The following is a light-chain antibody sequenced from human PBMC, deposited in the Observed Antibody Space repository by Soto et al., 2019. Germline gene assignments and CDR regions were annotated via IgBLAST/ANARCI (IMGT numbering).Light chain of an antibody. J-gene: IGLJ1*01. CDR1: SSNVGDYNY. CDR3: CSYAGNSIYV. Sequence: QSVLAQPRAVSGSPGQSVTISCTGTSSNVGDYNYVSWYQQHPGKAPKVMIYDVTKRPAGVPDRFSGSKSGNSASLTISGLQAEDEADYYCCSYAGNSIYVFGTGTKVTVL. V-gene: IGLV2-11*01. CDR2: DVT.